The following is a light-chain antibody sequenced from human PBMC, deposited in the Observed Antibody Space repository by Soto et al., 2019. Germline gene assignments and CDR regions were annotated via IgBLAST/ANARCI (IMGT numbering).Light chain of an antibody. J-gene: IGLJ3*02. CDR1: SSDDGTYNY. CDR3: SSYTTSNTQV. V-gene: IGLV2-14*01. Sequence: QSALTQPASVSGSPGQSITISCTGTSSDDGTYNYVSWYQHRPGKAPKLMIYDVSYPPSGVSNRFSGSKSANTASLTISGLQADDEPDYYCSSYTTSNTQVFGGGTKLTVL. CDR2: DVS.